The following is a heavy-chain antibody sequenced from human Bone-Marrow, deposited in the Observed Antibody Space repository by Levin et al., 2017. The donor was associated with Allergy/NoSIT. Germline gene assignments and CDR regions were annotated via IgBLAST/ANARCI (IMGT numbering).Heavy chain of an antibody. V-gene: IGHV1-2*02. CDR2: IDPKSGGT. CDR1: EYTITDHN. Sequence: ASVKVSCKSSEYTITDHNMHWVRQAPGQGLEWMGWIDPKSGGTKYAQKFQGSVTMTRDTSISTVYLELSGLRSDDTAVYYCTRGGGRYYVDYWGQGTLVTVSS. CDR3: TRGGGRYYVDY. J-gene: IGHJ4*02. D-gene: IGHD2-15*01.